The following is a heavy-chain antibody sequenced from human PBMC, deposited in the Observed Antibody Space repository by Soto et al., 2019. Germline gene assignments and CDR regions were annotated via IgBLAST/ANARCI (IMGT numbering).Heavy chain of an antibody. Sequence: PSETLSLTCTVSGGSISSGGYYWSWIRQHPGKGLEWIGYIYYGGSTYYNPSLKSRVTISVDTSKNQFSLKLSSVTAADTAVYYCARMGYGERDYYYYYGMDVWGQGTTVTVSS. V-gene: IGHV4-31*03. CDR3: ARMGYGERDYYYYYGMDV. CDR1: GGSISSGGYY. J-gene: IGHJ6*02. D-gene: IGHD5-12*01. CDR2: IYYGGST.